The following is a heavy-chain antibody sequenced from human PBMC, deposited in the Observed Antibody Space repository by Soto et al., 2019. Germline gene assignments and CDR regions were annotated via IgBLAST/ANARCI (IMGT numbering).Heavy chain of an antibody. CDR3: ARGYGGYSWFDP. Sequence: QLQLQESGPGLVKPSETLSLTCIVSGGSISSRDYYWGWIHQPPGKGLEWIGTIYHSGNTYYNPSLKSRVTISVDTSKTQFSLKLKYVTAADTSLYYCARGYGGYSWFDPWGQGTLVTVSS. V-gene: IGHV4-39*01. CDR2: IYHSGNT. D-gene: IGHD5-12*01. J-gene: IGHJ5*02. CDR1: GGSISSRDYY.